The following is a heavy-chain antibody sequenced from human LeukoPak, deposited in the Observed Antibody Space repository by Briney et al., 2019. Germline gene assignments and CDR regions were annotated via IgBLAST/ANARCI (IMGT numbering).Heavy chain of an antibody. V-gene: IGHV3-21*01. CDR1: GFTFSSYY. CDR3: ARAYCSGGSCYPFDY. D-gene: IGHD2-15*01. J-gene: IGHJ4*02. Sequence: GGSLRLSCAASGFTFSSYYMNWVRQAPGKGLEWVSSISSSSSYIYYADSVKGRFTISRDTAKNSLYLQMNSLRAEDTAVYYCARAYCSGGSCYPFDYWGQGTLVTVSS. CDR2: ISSSSSYI.